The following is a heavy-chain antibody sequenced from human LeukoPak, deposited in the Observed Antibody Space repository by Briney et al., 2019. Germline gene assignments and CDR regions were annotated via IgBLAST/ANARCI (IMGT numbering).Heavy chain of an antibody. V-gene: IGHV3-11*01. CDR1: GFIFSDYY. CDR2: ISRSDGMV. J-gene: IGHJ6*02. Sequence: KAGGSLRLSCAASGFIFSDYYMSWIRQAPGKGLEWVAYISRSDGMVYYADSVKGRFTVSVENAKSSLFLQMNTLRAEDSAVYYCARGPNHYDYYDLDVWGQGTTVIVSS. CDR3: ARGPNHYDYYDLDV.